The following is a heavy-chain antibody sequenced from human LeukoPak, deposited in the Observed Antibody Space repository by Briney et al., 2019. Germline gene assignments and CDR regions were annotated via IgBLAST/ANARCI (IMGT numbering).Heavy chain of an antibody. J-gene: IGHJ4*02. Sequence: SETLSLTWTVSGGSISSYYWSWIRQPPGKGLEWIGEINHSGSTNYNPSLKSRVTISVDTSKNQFSLKLSSVTAADTAVYYCARPSGIRALDYWGQGTLVTVSS. V-gene: IGHV4-34*01. CDR3: ARPSGIRALDY. CDR1: GGSISSYY. CDR2: INHSGST. D-gene: IGHD1-14*01.